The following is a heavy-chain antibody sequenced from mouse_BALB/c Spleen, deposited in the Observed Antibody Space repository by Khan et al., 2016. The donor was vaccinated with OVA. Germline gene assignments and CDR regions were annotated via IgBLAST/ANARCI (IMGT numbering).Heavy chain of an antibody. J-gene: IGHJ4*01. D-gene: IGHD2-3*01. CDR1: GFTLSSFG. CDR3: TRRRIYDGYYGCAMDY. CDR2: ISSGSNTI. V-gene: IGHV5-17*02. Sequence: EVELVESGGGLVQPGGSRKLSCAASGFTLSSFGMHWVRQAPEKGLEWVAYISSGSNTINYADTVKGRFTISRDNSQNTLFLQMTSLSSEDTAMYYCTRRRIYDGYYGCAMDYWGQGTSVTVSS.